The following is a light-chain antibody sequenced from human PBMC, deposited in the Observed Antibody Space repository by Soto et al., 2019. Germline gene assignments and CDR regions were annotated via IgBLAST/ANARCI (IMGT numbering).Light chain of an antibody. Sequence: EVVVTQSPATLSVSPGERATLSCRASQSVSSNLAWYQQKPGQAPRLLIYGASNRATGIPARFSGSGSGTDFTLTISSLEPEDFAVYYCQQRSNWPPKTFGQGTKVDIK. V-gene: IGKV3-11*01. J-gene: IGKJ1*01. CDR1: QSVSSN. CDR2: GAS. CDR3: QQRSNWPPKT.